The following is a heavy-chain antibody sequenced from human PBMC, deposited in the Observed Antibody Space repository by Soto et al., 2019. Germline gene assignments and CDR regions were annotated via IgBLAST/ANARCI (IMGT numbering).Heavy chain of an antibody. CDR3: ARFLTEVATYREEAFEM. D-gene: IGHD2-15*01. Sequence: QLQLVQSGGEVKTPGASVKVSSTPPGYTFTSNGICGVRQALGQGLEWMGWISTYNSKTDYAQKFHGRVTMTADKCTSTVYMEVRSLRSDETAVYYRARFLTEVATYREEAFEMWCERTKVTVSS. CDR1: GYTFTSNG. V-gene: IGHV1-18*01. J-gene: IGHJ3*02. CDR2: ISTYNSKT.